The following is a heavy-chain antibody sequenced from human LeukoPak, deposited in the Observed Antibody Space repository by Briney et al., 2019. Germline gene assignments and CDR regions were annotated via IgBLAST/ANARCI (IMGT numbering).Heavy chain of an antibody. J-gene: IGHJ4*02. V-gene: IGHV3-74*01. CDR3: ARDLRGYSGYEPYYFDY. CDR2: INSDESST. Sequence: PGGSLRLSCAASGFTFSSYWMHWVRQAPGKGLVWVSRINSDESSTSYADSVKGRFTISRDNAKNTLYLQMNSLRAEDTAVYYCARDLRGYSGYEPYYFDYWGQGTLVTVSS. CDR1: GFTFSSYW. D-gene: IGHD5-12*01.